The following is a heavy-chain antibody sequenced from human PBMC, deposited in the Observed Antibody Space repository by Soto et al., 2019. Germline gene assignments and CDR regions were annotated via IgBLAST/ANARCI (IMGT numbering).Heavy chain of an antibody. CDR2: INHSGST. Sequence: QVQLQQWGAGLLKPSETLSLTCAVYGGSFSGYYWSWIRQPPGKGLEWIGEINHSGSTNYKPSLKSRVTISVDTSKNQFSLKLSSVTAADTAVYYCARGHMYYYDSSVWRSFDYWGQGTLVTVSS. CDR1: GGSFSGYY. CDR3: ARGHMYYYDSSVWRSFDY. D-gene: IGHD3-22*01. V-gene: IGHV4-34*01. J-gene: IGHJ4*02.